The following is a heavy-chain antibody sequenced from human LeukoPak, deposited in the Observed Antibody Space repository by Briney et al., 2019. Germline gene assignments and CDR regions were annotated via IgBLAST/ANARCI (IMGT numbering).Heavy chain of an antibody. D-gene: IGHD1-26*01. J-gene: IGHJ4*02. CDR3: ARDRLKSGSYYFDY. Sequence: GGSLRLSCAASAFTFSDYSMNWVRQAPGKGLEWVSYISGRSSTIYYADSVKGRFTISRDNAKSSMYLQTNSLRAEDTAVYYCARDRLKSGSYYFDYWGQGTLVTVSS. V-gene: IGHV3-48*01. CDR2: ISGRSSTI. CDR1: AFTFSDYS.